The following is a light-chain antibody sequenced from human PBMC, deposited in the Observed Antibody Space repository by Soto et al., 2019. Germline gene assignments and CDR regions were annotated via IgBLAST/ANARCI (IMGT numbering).Light chain of an antibody. CDR2: DVT. J-gene: IGLJ2*01. Sequence: QSVLTQPRSVSGSPGQSVTISCTGTSSDVDDYNFVSWYQQHPDKAPKLIIYDVTKRPSGVPDRFSGSKSGNTASLTISGLQTEDEAHYYCCSYAGGYFFEVIFGGGTQLTVL. CDR3: CSYAGGYFFEVI. V-gene: IGLV2-11*01. CDR1: SSDVDDYNF.